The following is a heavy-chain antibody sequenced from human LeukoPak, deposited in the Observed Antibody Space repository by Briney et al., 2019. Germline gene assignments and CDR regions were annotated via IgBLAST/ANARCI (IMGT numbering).Heavy chain of an antibody. V-gene: IGHV3-15*05. J-gene: IGHJ4*02. Sequence: GGSLRLSCAVSGFTFRNAWMTWVRQVPGKGLEWVGRIKSEPEGGTTDYAAPVKGRFTISRDHSKSTLYLQMNSLRAEDTAVYYCARDGYSFGHDFDYWGQGTLVTVSS. CDR3: ARDGYSFGHDFDY. CDR2: IKSEPEGGTT. D-gene: IGHD5-18*01. CDR1: GFTFRNAW.